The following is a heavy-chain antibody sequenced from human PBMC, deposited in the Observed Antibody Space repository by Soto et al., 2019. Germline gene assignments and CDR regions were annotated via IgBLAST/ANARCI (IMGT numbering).Heavy chain of an antibody. Sequence: ASVKVSCKASGYTFTSYYMHWVRQAPGQGLEWMGIINPSGGSTSYAQKFQGRVTMTRDTSTSTVYMELSSLRSEDTAVYYCARDTGYDILTGYYTPLFDPWGQGTLVTVSS. CDR1: GYTFTSYY. V-gene: IGHV1-46*01. CDR2: INPSGGST. CDR3: ARDTGYDILTGYYTPLFDP. D-gene: IGHD3-9*01. J-gene: IGHJ5*02.